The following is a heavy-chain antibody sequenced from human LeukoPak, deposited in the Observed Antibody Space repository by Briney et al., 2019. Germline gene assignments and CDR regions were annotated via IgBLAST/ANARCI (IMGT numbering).Heavy chain of an antibody. J-gene: IGHJ4*02. CDR2: IYPGDSDT. Sequence: GESLNISRKGSGYSFTSYWIGWVREMPGKGLEWMWIIYPGDSDTRYSPSFQGQVTISADKSISTAYLQWSSLKAADTAMYYCARINWGAADYYFDYWGQGTLVTVSS. CDR3: ARINWGAADYYFDY. V-gene: IGHV5-51*01. CDR1: GYSFTSYW. D-gene: IGHD3-16*01.